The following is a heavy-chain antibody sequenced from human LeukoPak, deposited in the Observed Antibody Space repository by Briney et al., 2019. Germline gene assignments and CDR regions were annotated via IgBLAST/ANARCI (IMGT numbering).Heavy chain of an antibody. CDR1: GFTFSNAW. V-gene: IGHV3-73*01. J-gene: IGHJ6*02. CDR3: TRHEVVPFDFWSGQTVYGMDV. Sequence: GGSLRLSCAASGFTFSNAWMSWVRQAPGKGLEWVGRIRSKANSYATAYAASVKGRFTISRDDSKNTAYLQMNSLKTEDTAVYYCTRHEVVPFDFWSGQTVYGMDVWGQGTTVTVSS. D-gene: IGHD3-3*01. CDR2: IRSKANSYAT.